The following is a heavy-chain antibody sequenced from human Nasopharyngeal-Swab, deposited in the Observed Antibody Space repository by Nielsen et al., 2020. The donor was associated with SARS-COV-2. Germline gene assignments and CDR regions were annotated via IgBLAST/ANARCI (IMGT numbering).Heavy chain of an antibody. CDR2: IKQDGSEK. J-gene: IGHJ5*02. CDR3: ARSAARSWFDP. CDR1: GFTFSSYW. Sequence: GESLKISCAASGFTFSSYWMSWVRQAPGKGLEWVANIKQDGSEKYYVDSVKGRFTISRDNAKNSLYLQMNSLRAEDTAVYYRARSAARSWFDPWGQGTLVTVSS. V-gene: IGHV3-7*01. D-gene: IGHD6-6*01.